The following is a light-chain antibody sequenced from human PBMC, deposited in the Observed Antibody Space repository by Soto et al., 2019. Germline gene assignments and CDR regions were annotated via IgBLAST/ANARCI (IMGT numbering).Light chain of an antibody. CDR1: QDISID. CDR2: AAS. V-gene: IGKV1-6*01. Sequence: AIQMTQSPSSLSASVGDRVTITCRASQDISIDLGWYQEKPGQAPELLIYAASKLQSGVPSRVSGSGSGTHSTHTISSLQPEDLATYYCLQDYNYPWTFGQGTKVEI. J-gene: IGKJ1*01. CDR3: LQDYNYPWT.